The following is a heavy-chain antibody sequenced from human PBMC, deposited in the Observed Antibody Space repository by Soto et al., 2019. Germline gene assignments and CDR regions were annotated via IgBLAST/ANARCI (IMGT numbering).Heavy chain of an antibody. Sequence: SETLSLTCTVSGGSISSSSYYWGWIRQPPGKGLEWIGSIYYSGSTYHNPSLKSRVTISVDTSKNQFSLKLSSVTAADTAVYYCARLLKVAVAGTGAFDIWGQGTMVTVSS. D-gene: IGHD6-19*01. CDR1: GGSISSSSYY. CDR2: IYYSGST. V-gene: IGHV4-39*01. CDR3: ARLLKVAVAGTGAFDI. J-gene: IGHJ3*02.